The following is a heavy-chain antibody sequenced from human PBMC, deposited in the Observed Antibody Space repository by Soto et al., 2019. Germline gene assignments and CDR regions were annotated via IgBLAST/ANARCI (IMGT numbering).Heavy chain of an antibody. Sequence: ASVKVSCKASGGTFSSYAISWVRQAPGQGLEWTGGIIPIFGTANYAQKFQGRVTITADESTSTAYMELSSLRSEDTAVYYCALPRGGTLSYYGMDVWGQGTTVTVSS. CDR1: GGTFSSYA. CDR3: ALPRGGTLSYYGMDV. V-gene: IGHV1-69*13. CDR2: IIPIFGTA. J-gene: IGHJ6*02. D-gene: IGHD1-1*01.